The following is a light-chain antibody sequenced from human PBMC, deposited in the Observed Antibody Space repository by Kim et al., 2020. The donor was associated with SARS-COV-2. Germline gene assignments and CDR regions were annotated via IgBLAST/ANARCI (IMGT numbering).Light chain of an antibody. Sequence: ELTQPPSASGTPGQRVTISCSGGTSNVGTYSVNWYRHLPRSAPRLVIYTNNLRPSWVPGRFSGSKSGTSASLAIIALQSEDEADYYCAVCHGSLNVVIFGGGTQLTVL. CDR3: AVCHGSLNVVI. CDR2: TNN. J-gene: IGLJ2*01. V-gene: IGLV1-44*01. CDR1: TSNVGTYS.